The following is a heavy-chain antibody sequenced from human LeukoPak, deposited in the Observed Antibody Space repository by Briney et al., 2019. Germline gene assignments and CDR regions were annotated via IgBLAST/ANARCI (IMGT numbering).Heavy chain of an antibody. Sequence: GASVKVSCKASGYTFTSYGISWVRQAPGQGLEWMGWISAYNGNTNYAQKLQGRVTMTTDTSTSTAYMELRSLRSDDTAVYYCARATDYYDSSGYPFDPWVQGTLVTVSS. CDR1: GYTFTSYG. CDR3: ARATDYYDSSGYPFDP. CDR2: ISAYNGNT. J-gene: IGHJ5*02. V-gene: IGHV1-18*01. D-gene: IGHD3-22*01.